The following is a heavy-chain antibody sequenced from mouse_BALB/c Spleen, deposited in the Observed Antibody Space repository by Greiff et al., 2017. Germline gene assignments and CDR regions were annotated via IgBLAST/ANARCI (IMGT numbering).Heavy chain of an antibody. CDR1: GFTFSSYG. V-gene: IGHV5-6*01. J-gene: IGHJ2*01. CDR3: ARQTGYFDY. CDR2: ISSGGSYT. Sequence: EVQLVESGGDLVKPGGSLKLSCAASGFTFSSYGMSWVRQTPDKRLEWVATISSGGSYTYYPDSVKGRFTISRDNAKNTLYLQMSSLKSEDTAMYYCARQTGYFDYWGQGTTLTVSS. D-gene: IGHD4-1*01.